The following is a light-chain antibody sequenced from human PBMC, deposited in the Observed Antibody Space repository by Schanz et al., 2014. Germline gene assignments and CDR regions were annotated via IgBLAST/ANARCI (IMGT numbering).Light chain of an antibody. CDR3: SSFGGSNNPPWV. CDR2: EVT. CDR1: SSDIGNYNY. J-gene: IGLJ3*02. V-gene: IGLV2-8*01. Sequence: QSALTQPPSASGSPGQSVTISCTGTSSDIGNYNYVSWYQQHPGQAPKLVIYEVTKRPSGVPDRFSGSKSGNTASLTVSGLQAEDEADYYCSSFGGSNNPPWVFGGGTKVTVL.